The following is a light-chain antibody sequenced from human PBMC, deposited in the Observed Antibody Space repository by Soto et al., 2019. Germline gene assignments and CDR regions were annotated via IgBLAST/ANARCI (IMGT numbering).Light chain of an antibody. J-gene: IGLJ2*01. CDR1: SSDVGSYNL. V-gene: IGLV2-23*02. CDR3: CSYATSGAVL. CDR2: EVS. Sequence: QSVLTQPASVSGSPGQSITISCSGTSSDVGSYNLVSWYQQHPGKAPELMVYEVSKRPSGVSNRFSGSKSGNTASLTISGLQAEDEADYYCCSYATSGAVLFGGGTKLTVL.